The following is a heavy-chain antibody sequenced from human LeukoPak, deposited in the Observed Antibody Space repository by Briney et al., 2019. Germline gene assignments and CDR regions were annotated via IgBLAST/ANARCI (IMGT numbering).Heavy chain of an antibody. D-gene: IGHD4-17*01. Sequence: GASLRLSCAASGFSFSNYAMSWVRQVPGKGLEWVSAISGRDDSTYYADSVKGRFTISRDNSKNTLYLQMNSLRAEDTAVYYCAKTGFDYGDYDHWFDPWGQGTLVTVSS. CDR1: GFSFSNYA. CDR3: AKTGFDYGDYDHWFDP. CDR2: ISGRDDST. V-gene: IGHV3-23*01. J-gene: IGHJ5*02.